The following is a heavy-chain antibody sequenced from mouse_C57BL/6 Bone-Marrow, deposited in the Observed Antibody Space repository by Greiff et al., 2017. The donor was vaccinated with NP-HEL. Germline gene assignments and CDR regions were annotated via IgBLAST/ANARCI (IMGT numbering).Heavy chain of an antibody. CDR1: GYTFTDYY. CDR3: AGYYGLWFAY. V-gene: IGHV1-26*01. CDR2: INPNNGGT. Sequence: VQLQQSGPELVKPGASVKISCKASGYTFTDYYMNWVKQSHGKSLEWIGDINPNNGGTSYNQKFKGKATLTVDKSSSTAYMELRSLTSEDSAVYYCAGYYGLWFAYWGQGTLVTVSA. J-gene: IGHJ3*01. D-gene: IGHD1-1*01.